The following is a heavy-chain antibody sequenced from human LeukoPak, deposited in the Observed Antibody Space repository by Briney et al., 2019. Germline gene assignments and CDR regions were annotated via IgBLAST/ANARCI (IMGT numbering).Heavy chain of an antibody. V-gene: IGHV3-74*01. CDR2: INTDGSST. Sequence: GRSLRLSCAASGFTFNSYWMHWVRQAPGKGLVWVSRINTDGSSTSYADSVKGRFTISRDNAKNTLYLQMNSLRAEDTAVYYCARVSSSSWWALDYWGQGTLVTVSS. CDR1: GFTFNSYW. D-gene: IGHD6-13*01. CDR3: ARVSSSSWWALDY. J-gene: IGHJ4*02.